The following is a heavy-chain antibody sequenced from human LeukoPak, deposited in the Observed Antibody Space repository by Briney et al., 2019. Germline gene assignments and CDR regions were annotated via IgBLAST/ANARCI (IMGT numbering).Heavy chain of an antibody. CDR3: ARERGTGLFDY. J-gene: IGHJ4*02. CDR1: GGSISSYY. CDR2: IYTSGST. Sequence: PSETLSLTCTVSGGSISSYYWSWIRQPAGKGLEWIGRIYTSGSTNYNPSLKSRVTISVGKSKSQFSLKLSSVTAADTAVYYCARERGTGLFDYWGQGTLVTVSS. D-gene: IGHD3/OR15-3a*01. V-gene: IGHV4-4*07.